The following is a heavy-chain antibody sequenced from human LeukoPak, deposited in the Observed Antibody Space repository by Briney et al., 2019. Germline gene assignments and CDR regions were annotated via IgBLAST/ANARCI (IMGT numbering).Heavy chain of an antibody. CDR1: GYTFTGYY. Sequence: VVSVKVSCKASGYTFTGYYMHWVRQAPGQGLEWMGRINPNSGGTNYAQKFQGRVTMTRDTSISTAYMELSRLRSDDTAVYYCARAYYYDSSGAYYFDYWGQGTLVTVSS. CDR3: ARAYYYDSSGAYYFDY. D-gene: IGHD3-22*01. J-gene: IGHJ4*02. V-gene: IGHV1-2*06. CDR2: INPNSGGT.